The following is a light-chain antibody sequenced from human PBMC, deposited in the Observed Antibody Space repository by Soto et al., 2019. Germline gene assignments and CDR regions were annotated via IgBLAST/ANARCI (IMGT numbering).Light chain of an antibody. CDR3: QKYNSAPQA. V-gene: IGKV1-27*01. Sequence: DIQMTQSPSSLSASVGDRVTISCRASQGISNFLAWYQQRPGKVPKLLIYAASTLQSGVPSRFSGSGSGTDFTLTISSLQPEDVATYYCQKYNSAPQAFGQGTKVEIK. CDR2: AAS. J-gene: IGKJ1*01. CDR1: QGISNF.